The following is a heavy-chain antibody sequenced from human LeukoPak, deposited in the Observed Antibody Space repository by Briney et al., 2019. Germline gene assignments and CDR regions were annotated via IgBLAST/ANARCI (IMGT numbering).Heavy chain of an antibody. CDR2: ISGSGDLT. V-gene: IGHV3-23*01. J-gene: IGHJ4*02. CDR3: AKEVPAATQFDY. D-gene: IGHD2-2*01. CDR1: GFIFSSYA. Sequence: GGSLRLSCAASGFIFSSYAMSWVRQAPGKGLEGVSTISGSGDLTYYADSVKGRFTISRDNSKNTLYLQMNSLRAEDTAVYYCAKEVPAATQFDYWGQGSLVTASS.